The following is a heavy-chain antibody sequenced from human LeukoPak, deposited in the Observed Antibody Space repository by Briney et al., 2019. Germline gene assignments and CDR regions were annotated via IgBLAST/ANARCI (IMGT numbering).Heavy chain of an antibody. Sequence: TGGSLRLSCAASGFTFSDYHMSWIGKAPGKGMEWVSYISSSSGYTNYADSVKGRFTISRDNFKNSLYLQRNRLRAEDTAVYYCARDRFCAYWGQGTLVTVFS. D-gene: IGHD3-3*01. J-gene: IGHJ4*02. V-gene: IGHV3-11*05. CDR2: ISSSSGYT. CDR3: ARDRFCAY. CDR1: GFTFSDYH.